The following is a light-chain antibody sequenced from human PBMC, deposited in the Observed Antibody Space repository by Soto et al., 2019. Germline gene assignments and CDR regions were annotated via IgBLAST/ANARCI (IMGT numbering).Light chain of an antibody. CDR2: GAS. CDR3: QQYGSSGT. J-gene: IGKJ1*01. CDR1: PSVSNNY. V-gene: IGKV3-20*01. Sequence: EILLTQSPGTRSLSPGERATLSGRASPSVSNNYLAWDQPKPGKAPRLLIYGASNRATGIPDRLSGSGSGTDFTITIRRLEPEDFAVYYCQQYGSSGTFGQGTKVDIK.